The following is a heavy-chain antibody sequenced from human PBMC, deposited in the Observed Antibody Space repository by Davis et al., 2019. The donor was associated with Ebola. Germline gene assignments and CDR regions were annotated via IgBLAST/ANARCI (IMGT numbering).Heavy chain of an antibody. D-gene: IGHD5-18*01. J-gene: IGHJ3*02. V-gene: IGHV1-69*04. CDR3: AAPLDTAMVPSI. CDR1: GDTLTSYA. CDR2: IIPILGIA. Sequence: SVKVSCKAVGDTLTSYAMTWVRQAPGQGLEWMGRIIPILGIANYAQKFQGRVTITADKSTSTAYMELSSLRSEDTAVYYCAAPLDTAMVPSIWGQGTMVTVSS.